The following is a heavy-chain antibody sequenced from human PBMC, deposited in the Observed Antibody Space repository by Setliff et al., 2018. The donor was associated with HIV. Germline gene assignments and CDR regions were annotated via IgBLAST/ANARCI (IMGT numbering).Heavy chain of an antibody. CDR2: INPGTGNT. CDR1: GYDFKIYD. CDR3: ARGKIPSWRLTMFDF. V-gene: IGHV1-8*01. Sequence: ASVKVSCKASGYDFKIYDINWVRQVAGQGLEWMGWINPGTGNTGYPQNFSGRVTMTRNTSINTVYMEPSSLRSGDTAIYFCARGKIPSWRLTMFDFWGQGTPVTVSS. J-gene: IGHJ4*02. D-gene: IGHD1-1*01.